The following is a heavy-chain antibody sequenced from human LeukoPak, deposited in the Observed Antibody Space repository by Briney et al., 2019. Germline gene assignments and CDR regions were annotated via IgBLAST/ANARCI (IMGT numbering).Heavy chain of an antibody. CDR3: ARGSSSSGWFDP. V-gene: IGHV1-8*01. CDR2: MNPDSGNT. Sequence: ASVKVSCKASGYTFTSYDINWVRQATGQGLEWMGWMNPDSGNTGYAQKFQGRVTMTRNTSISIAYMELSSLRSEDTAVYYCARGSSSSGWFDPWGQGTLVTVSS. CDR1: GYTFTSYD. D-gene: IGHD6-6*01. J-gene: IGHJ5*02.